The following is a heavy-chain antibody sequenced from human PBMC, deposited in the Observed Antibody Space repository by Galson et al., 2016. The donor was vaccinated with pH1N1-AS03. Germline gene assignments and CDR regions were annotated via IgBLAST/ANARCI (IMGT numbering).Heavy chain of an antibody. Sequence: PALVKPTQTLIVTCSFSGFSLRTRGMCVNWIRQPPGKPLEWLARIDWDDEKYYTTSLKTRLTISKDTSNNQVVLTLTNVDPKVTGTYYYARSVRTGVAPFSCGWWQVNLRGRGTLVTVSS. D-gene: IGHD2-8*02. CDR2: IDWDDEK. J-gene: IGHJ2*01. CDR3: ARSVRTGVAPFSCGWWQVNL. V-gene: IGHV2-70*11. CDR1: GFSLRTRGMC.